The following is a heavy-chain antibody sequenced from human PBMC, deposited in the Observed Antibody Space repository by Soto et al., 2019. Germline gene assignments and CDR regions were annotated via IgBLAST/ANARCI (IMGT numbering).Heavy chain of an antibody. D-gene: IGHD3-9*01. V-gene: IGHV3-23*01. J-gene: IGHJ3*01. CDR1: GFAFARYA. CDR2: ISGSGVTT. Sequence: EMQLLESGGDLVQPGGSLRLSCAASGFAFARYAMTWVRQAPGKGLEYISSISGSGVTTYYPDSLKGRFTVSRDNSKNTLYLQMTSLRPDDTAVYYCEKARNDIRMVDAFDVSGQGAMVPVSS. CDR3: EKARNDIRMVDAFDV.